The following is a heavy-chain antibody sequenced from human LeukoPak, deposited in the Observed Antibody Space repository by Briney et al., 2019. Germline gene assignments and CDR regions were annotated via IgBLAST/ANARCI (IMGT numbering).Heavy chain of an antibody. V-gene: IGHV1-18*01. CDR3: ARACSGYYPSCFDY. CDR2: ISAYNGNT. J-gene: IGHJ4*02. CDR1: GYTFTSYG. Sequence: ASVKVSCKASGYTFTSYGISWVRQAPGQGLEWMGWISAYNGNTNYAQKLQGRVTMTTDTSTSTAYMELRSLRSDDTAVYYCARACSGYYPSCFDYWGQGTLVTVSS. D-gene: IGHD3-22*01.